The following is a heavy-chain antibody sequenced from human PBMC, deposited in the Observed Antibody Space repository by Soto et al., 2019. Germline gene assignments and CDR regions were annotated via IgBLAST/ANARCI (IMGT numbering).Heavy chain of an antibody. V-gene: IGHV3-33*01. CDR1: GFTFSSYG. J-gene: IGHJ4*02. CDR2: IWYDGSNK. CDR3: ARDRKAYGDYDCVDY. Sequence: GGSLRLSCAASGFTFSSYGMHWVRQAPGKGLEWVAVIWYDGSNKYYADSVKGRFTISRDNSKNTLYLQMNSLRAEDTAMYYCARDRKAYGDYDCVDYWGQGTLVTVSS. D-gene: IGHD4-17*01.